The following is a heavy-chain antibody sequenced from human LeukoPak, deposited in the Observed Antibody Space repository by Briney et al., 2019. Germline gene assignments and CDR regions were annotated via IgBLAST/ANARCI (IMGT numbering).Heavy chain of an antibody. D-gene: IGHD3-3*01. V-gene: IGHV1-2*02. CDR3: ARTDFWSGYYDY. J-gene: IGHJ4*02. Sequence: EASVKVSCKASGYTFTGYYMHWVRQAPGQGLEWMGWINPNSGGTNYAQKFQGRVTMTTDTSTSTAYMELRSLRSDDTAVYYCARTDFWSGYYDYWGQGTLVTVSS. CDR1: GYTFTGYY. CDR2: INPNSGGT.